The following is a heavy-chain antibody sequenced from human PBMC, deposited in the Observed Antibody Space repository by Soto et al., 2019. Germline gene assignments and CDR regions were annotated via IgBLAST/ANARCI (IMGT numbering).Heavy chain of an antibody. J-gene: IGHJ5*02. CDR1: GGSISSSGYY. V-gene: IGHV4-31*03. D-gene: IGHD6-13*01. CDR2: IYYSGST. Sequence: SETLSLTCTVSGGSISSSGYYWSWIRQHPGKGLEWIGYIYYSGSTYYNPSLKSRVTISVDTSKNQFSLKLSSVTAADTAVYYCATTTGIAAADALGFDPWGQGTLVTVSS. CDR3: ATTTGIAAADALGFDP.